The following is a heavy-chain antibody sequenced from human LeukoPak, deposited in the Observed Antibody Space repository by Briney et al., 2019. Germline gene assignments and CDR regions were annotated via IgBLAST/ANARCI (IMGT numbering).Heavy chain of an antibody. V-gene: IGHV1-58*01. CDR3: TAEVYRGYVYSYYYGMDV. Sequence: GTSVKASCKASGFTFSNSAFQWVRQARGQRLEWIGWIVVGSDSTKYAQKFQERFSITRDMSTSTAYMELSSLRSEDTAVYYCTAEVYRGYVYSYYYGMDVWGQGTTVTVFS. J-gene: IGHJ6*02. CDR2: IVVGSDST. D-gene: IGHD5-12*01. CDR1: GFTFSNSA.